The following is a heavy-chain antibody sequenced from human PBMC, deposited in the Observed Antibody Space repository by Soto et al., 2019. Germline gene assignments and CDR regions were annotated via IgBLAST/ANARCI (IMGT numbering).Heavy chain of an antibody. V-gene: IGHV3-30-3*01. J-gene: IGHJ1*01. D-gene: IGHD2-21*01. Sequence: SLRLSCEGSGFTFSRYAMHWVRQAPGGGLEWVAVISRDGSSTYYGDSVKGRFTVSRDNAKNSVFLSMTSLRADDTAVFYCARSRSGAVPDSINIWGQGTLVTVSS. CDR1: GFTFSRYA. CDR2: ISRDGSST. CDR3: ARSRSGAVPDSINI.